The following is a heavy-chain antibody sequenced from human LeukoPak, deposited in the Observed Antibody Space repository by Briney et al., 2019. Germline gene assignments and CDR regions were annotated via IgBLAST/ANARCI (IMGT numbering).Heavy chain of an antibody. V-gene: IGHV3-23*01. CDR2: ISGSGGST. D-gene: IGHD3-10*01. CDR1: GFTFSSYG. J-gene: IGHJ5*02. CDR3: AKDSVFGELLSSYTRFDP. Sequence: GGSLRLSCAASGFTFSSYGMSWVRQAPGKGLEWVSAISGSGGSTYYADSVKGRFTISRDNSKNTLYLQMNSLRAEDTAVYYCAKDSVFGELLSSYTRFDPWGQGTLVTVSS.